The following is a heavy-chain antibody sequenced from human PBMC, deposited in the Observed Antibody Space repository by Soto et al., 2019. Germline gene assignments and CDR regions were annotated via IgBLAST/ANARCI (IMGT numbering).Heavy chain of an antibody. CDR2: INHSGST. D-gene: IGHD6-13*01. CDR1: GGSFSGYY. Sequence: SETLSLTCAVYGGSFSGYYWSWIRQPPGKGLEWIGEINHSGSTNYNPSLKSRVTISVDTSKNQFSLKLSSVTAADTAVYYCARGWGIAAAGDPKLDYWGQGTLVTVSS. J-gene: IGHJ4*02. V-gene: IGHV4-34*01. CDR3: ARGWGIAAAGDPKLDY.